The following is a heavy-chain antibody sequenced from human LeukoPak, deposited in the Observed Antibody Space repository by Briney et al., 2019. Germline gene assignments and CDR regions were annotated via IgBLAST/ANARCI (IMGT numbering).Heavy chain of an antibody. CDR1: GGSISSYY. Sequence: SETLSLTCTVSGGSISSYYWSWIRQPAGKGLEWIGRIFTSGSTNYNPSLKSRVTISVDKSKNQFSLKLSSVTAADTAVYYCARTRNWNSGPYYYYMDVWGKGTTVTVSS. D-gene: IGHD1-1*01. J-gene: IGHJ6*03. CDR3: ARTRNWNSGPYYYYMDV. CDR2: IFTSGST. V-gene: IGHV4-4*07.